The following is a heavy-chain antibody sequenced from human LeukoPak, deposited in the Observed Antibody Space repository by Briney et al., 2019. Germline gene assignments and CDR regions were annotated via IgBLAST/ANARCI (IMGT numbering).Heavy chain of an antibody. V-gene: IGHV4-59*01. CDR3: ARAYYDSSGYKSNPFDY. CDR2: IYYSGST. J-gene: IGHJ4*02. CDR1: GGSIRSYY. Sequence: SETLSLTCTVSGGSIRSYYWSWIRQPPGKGLEWIGYIYYSGSTNYNPSLKSRFTISVDTSKNQFSLKVSSVTAADTAAYYCARAYYDSSGYKSNPFDYWGQGTLVTVSS. D-gene: IGHD3-22*01.